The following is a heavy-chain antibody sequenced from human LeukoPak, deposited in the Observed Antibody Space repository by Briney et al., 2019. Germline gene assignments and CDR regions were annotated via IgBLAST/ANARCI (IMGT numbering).Heavy chain of an antibody. Sequence: SETLSPTCTVSGGSTSSSSYYWGWIRQPPGKGLEWIGEINHSGSTNYNPSLKSRVTISVDTSKNQFSLKLSSVTAADTAVYYCARSCMGCYPIDYWGQGTLVTVSS. CDR1: GGSTSSSSYY. CDR2: INHSGST. J-gene: IGHJ4*02. D-gene: IGHD2-15*01. V-gene: IGHV4-39*07. CDR3: ARSCMGCYPIDY.